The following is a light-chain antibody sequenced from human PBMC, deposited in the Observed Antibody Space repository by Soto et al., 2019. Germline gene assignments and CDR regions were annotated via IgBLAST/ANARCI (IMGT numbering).Light chain of an antibody. CDR2: DAS. CDR1: QSVNRY. CDR3: QQRSNWPQLT. Sequence: EIVLTQSPATLSLSPGERATLSCRASQSVNRYLAWYQQKPGQAPRLLIYDASNRATGIPARFSGSGSGTDFTLTISSLEPEDCAVYYCQQRSNWPQLTFGGGTKVEIK. V-gene: IGKV3-11*01. J-gene: IGKJ4*01.